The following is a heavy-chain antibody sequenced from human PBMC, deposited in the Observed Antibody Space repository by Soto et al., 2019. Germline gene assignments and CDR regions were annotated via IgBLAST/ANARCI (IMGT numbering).Heavy chain of an antibody. V-gene: IGHV3-30-3*01. Sequence: PGGSLRLSCAASGFTFSSYAMHWVRQAPGKGLEWVAVISYDGSNKYYADSVKGRFTISRDNSKNTLYLQMNSLRAEDTAVYYCARDWGVGAYDAFDIWGQGTMVTVSS. D-gene: IGHD1-26*01. CDR2: ISYDGSNK. J-gene: IGHJ3*02. CDR3: ARDWGVGAYDAFDI. CDR1: GFTFSSYA.